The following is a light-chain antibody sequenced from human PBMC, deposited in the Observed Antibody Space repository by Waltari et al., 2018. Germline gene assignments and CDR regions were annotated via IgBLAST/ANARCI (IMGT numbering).Light chain of an antibody. J-gene: IGKJ1*01. CDR3: QKHDRLPAT. Sequence: IVLAPLPDTFDLSPGERAIPSCRACQCMGRCLVWYQQKPGQAPRLLIYGASTRASGIPDRFSGSGSGTDFSLTISRLEPEDFAVYHCQKHDRLPATFGQGTKVEIK. CDR2: GAS. CDR1: QCMGRC. V-gene: IGKV3-20*01.